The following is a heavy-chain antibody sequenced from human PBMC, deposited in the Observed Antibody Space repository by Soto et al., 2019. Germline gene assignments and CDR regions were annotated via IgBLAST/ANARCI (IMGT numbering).Heavy chain of an antibody. CDR3: ARDRCSGGSCYSVREWRYFDY. CDR1: GCSISSSNW. Sequence: QVQLQESGPGLVKPSGTLSLTCAVSGCSISSSNWWSWVRQPPGKGLEWIGEISHSGSTNYNPSLKSRVTISVDKSKNQFSLKLSSVTAADTAVYYCARDRCSGGSCYSVREWRYFDYWGQGTLVTVSS. V-gene: IGHV4-4*02. J-gene: IGHJ4*02. CDR2: ISHSGST. D-gene: IGHD2-15*01.